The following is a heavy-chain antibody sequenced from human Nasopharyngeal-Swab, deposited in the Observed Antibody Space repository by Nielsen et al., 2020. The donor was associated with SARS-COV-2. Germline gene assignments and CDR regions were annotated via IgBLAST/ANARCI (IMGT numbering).Heavy chain of an antibody. CDR1: GFTFSSYA. CDR3: AKWRNPTYSSGLYGSYFDY. V-gene: IGHV3-23*01. CDR2: ISGSGGST. Sequence: GESLKISCAASGFTFSSYAMSWVRQAPGKGLEWVSAISGSGGSTYYADSVKGRFTISRDNSKNTLYLQMNSLRAEDTAVYYCAKWRNPTYSSGLYGSYFDYWGQGTLVTVSS. D-gene: IGHD6-19*01. J-gene: IGHJ4*02.